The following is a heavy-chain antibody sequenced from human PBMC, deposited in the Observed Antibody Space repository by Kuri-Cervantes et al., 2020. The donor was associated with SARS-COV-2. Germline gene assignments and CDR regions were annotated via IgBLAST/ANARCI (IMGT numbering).Heavy chain of an antibody. CDR3: ARVFSSGYCSSTSCYDFDY. CDR1: GFTFSSYA. Sequence: GESLKISCAASGFTFSSYAMHWVRQAPGKGLEWVAVISYDGSNKYYADSVKGRFTISRDNSKNTLYLQMNGLRAEDTAVYYCARVFSSGYCSSTSCYDFDYWGQGTLVTVSS. J-gene: IGHJ4*02. CDR2: ISYDGSNK. D-gene: IGHD2-2*01. V-gene: IGHV3-30-3*01.